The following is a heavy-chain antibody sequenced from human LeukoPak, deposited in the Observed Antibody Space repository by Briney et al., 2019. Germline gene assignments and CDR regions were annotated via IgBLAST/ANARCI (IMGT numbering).Heavy chain of an antibody. J-gene: IGHJ6*03. V-gene: IGHV4-59*01. CDR3: ARTTEGGYTYGYFYYYYMDV. Sequence: NSSETLSLTCTVSGGSISSYYWSWIRQPPGKGLEWIGYIYYSGSTNYNPSLKSRVTIPVDTSKNQFSLKLTSVTAADTAVYYCARTTEGGYTYGYFYYYYMDVWGKGTTVTISS. CDR2: IYYSGST. D-gene: IGHD5-18*01. CDR1: GGSISSYY.